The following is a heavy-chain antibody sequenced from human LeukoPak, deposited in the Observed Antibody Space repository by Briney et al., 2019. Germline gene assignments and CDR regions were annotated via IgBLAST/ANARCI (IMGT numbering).Heavy chain of an antibody. D-gene: IGHD3-22*01. CDR2: INHSGST. CDR3: ARVRITMIVRGGFDP. CDR1: AGSFSGYY. Sequence: SETLSLTCADYAGSFSGYYWSWIRQPPGKGLEWIGEINHSGSTNYKPSLKSRVTISVDTSKNQFSLKLSSVTAADTAVYYCARVRITMIVRGGFDPWGQGTLVTVSS. V-gene: IGHV4-34*01. J-gene: IGHJ5*02.